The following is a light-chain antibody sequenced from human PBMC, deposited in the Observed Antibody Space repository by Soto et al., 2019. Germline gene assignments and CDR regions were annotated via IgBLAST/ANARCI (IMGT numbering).Light chain of an antibody. Sequence: QYVLTQTPSVCGAPGQKITMSCTRSSSNIGAGYDVHWYQQVPGAAPRLLIYADNNRPSGVPDRFSASKSGTSASLAITGLQGEDEANYYCQSYDTSLSGVIFGAGTQLTV. J-gene: IGLJ2*01. V-gene: IGLV1-40*01. CDR2: ADN. CDR3: QSYDTSLSGVI. CDR1: SSNIGAGYD.